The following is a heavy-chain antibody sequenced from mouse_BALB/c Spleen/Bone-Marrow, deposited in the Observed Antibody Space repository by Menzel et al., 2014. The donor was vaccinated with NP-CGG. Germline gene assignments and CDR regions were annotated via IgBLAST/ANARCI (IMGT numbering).Heavy chain of an antibody. CDR3: ARDGNYAMDY. CDR1: GISITTGNYR. D-gene: IGHD1-1*02. J-gene: IGHJ4*01. Sequence: VQLQQSGPGLVKPSQTVSLPCTVTGISITTGNYRWSWIRQFPGNKLEWIGYIYYSGTITYNPSLTSRTTITRDTSKNQFFLEMNSLTAEDTATYYCARDGNYAMDYWGQGTSVTVSS. CDR2: IYYSGTI. V-gene: IGHV3-5*02.